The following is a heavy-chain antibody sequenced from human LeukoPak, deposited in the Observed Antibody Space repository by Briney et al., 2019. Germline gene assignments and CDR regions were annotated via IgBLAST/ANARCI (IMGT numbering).Heavy chain of an antibody. V-gene: IGHV4-4*07. CDR2: GNTSRST. D-gene: IGHD5-18*01. J-gene: IGHJ4*02. Sequence: SETLSLSCTVSGASISSYYWSWIRQPGGEGLGWIVRGNTSRSTNYNHTLKSRVTLSVDTSKNQYSLKLSSVTAADTAVYYCARDATTALVPGYFDFWGQGTLVTVSS. CDR1: GASISSYY. CDR3: ARDATTALVPGYFDF.